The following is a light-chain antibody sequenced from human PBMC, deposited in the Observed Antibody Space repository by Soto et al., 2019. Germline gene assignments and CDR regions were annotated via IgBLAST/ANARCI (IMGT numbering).Light chain of an antibody. J-gene: IGKJ4*01. CDR1: QSISSGY. Sequence: ETVLTQSPGTLSLSPGERATLSCRASQSISSGYLAWYQQRPGQAPRLLISGASNRATGIPDRFSGSGSGTDFTLTISRLEPEDFAVYDCQQYGGSPLVTFGGGTKVEIK. CDR3: QQYGGSPLVT. CDR2: GAS. V-gene: IGKV3-20*01.